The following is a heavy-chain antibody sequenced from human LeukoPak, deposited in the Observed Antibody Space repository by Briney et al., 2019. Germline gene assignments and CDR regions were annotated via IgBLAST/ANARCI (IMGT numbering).Heavy chain of an antibody. J-gene: IGHJ4*02. CDR2: IYYSGST. Sequence: SETLSLTCTVSGGSISSYYWSWIRQPPGKGLEWIGYIYYSGSTNYNPSLKSRVTISVDTSKNQFSLKLSSVTAADTAVYYCARGGPLEEIRTPYYFDYWGQGTLVTVSS. D-gene: IGHD4-23*01. CDR3: ARGGPLEEIRTPYYFDY. V-gene: IGHV4-59*01. CDR1: GGSISSYY.